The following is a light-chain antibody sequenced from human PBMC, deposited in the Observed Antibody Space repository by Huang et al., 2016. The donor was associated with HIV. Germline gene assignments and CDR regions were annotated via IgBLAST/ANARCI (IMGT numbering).Light chain of an antibody. CDR2: KAS. CDR1: QSIGTW. V-gene: IGKV1-5*03. Sequence: DIQMTQSPSALSASVGDRVTITCRASQSIGTWLAWYQQKPGKTPKLLIYKASTLQGGVPSRFGGGGSGTDFTLTISSLQPDDFATYFCQQYNSYSGKFGQGTKVE. CDR3: QQYNSYSGK. J-gene: IGKJ1*01.